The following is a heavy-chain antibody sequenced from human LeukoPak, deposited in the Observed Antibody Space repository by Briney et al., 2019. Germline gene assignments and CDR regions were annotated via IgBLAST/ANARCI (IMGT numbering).Heavy chain of an antibody. V-gene: IGHV1-24*01. D-gene: IGHD3-9*01. CDR1: GYTLTELS. J-gene: IGHJ4*02. CDR3: ATAWTGYFDWSPRY. CDR2: FDPEDGET. Sequence: ASVKVSCKVSGYTLTELSMHWVRQAPGKGLEWMGGFDPEDGETIYAQKFQGRVTMTEDTSTDTAYMELSSLRSEDAAVYYCATAWTGYFDWSPRYWGQGTLVTVSS.